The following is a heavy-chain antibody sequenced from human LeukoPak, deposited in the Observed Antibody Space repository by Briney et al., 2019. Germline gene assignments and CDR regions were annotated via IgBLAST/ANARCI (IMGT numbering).Heavy chain of an antibody. CDR2: IYYRSKWYN. J-gene: IGHJ5*02. Sequence: SQTLSLTCAISGDSVSSNSAAWNWIRQSPSRGLEWLGRIYYRSKWYNDYAVSVKSRITINPDTSKNQFSLQLNSVTPEDTAVYYCARGLRAVAGTSYWFDPWGQGTLVTVSS. V-gene: IGHV6-1*01. D-gene: IGHD6-19*01. CDR3: ARGLRAVAGTSYWFDP. CDR1: GDSVSSNSAA.